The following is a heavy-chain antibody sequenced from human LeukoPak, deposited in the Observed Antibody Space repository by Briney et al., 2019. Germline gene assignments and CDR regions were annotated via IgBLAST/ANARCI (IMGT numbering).Heavy chain of an antibody. D-gene: IGHD2-2*03. Sequence: GGSLRLSCVASGFALINYNMIWVRQAPGKEPEWISILKPTATSVKYAYALKCRFSVSRDNAKNTFFLHMNRLRVEYTAMYYCARDRGWIRDYWGRGTPVTVSS. J-gene: IGHJ4*02. CDR3: ARDRGWIRDY. CDR1: GFALINYN. CDR2: LKPTATSV. V-gene: IGHV3-11*01.